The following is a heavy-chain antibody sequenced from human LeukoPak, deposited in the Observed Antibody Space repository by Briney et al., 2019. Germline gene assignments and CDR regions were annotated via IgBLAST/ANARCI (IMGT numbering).Heavy chain of an antibody. J-gene: IGHJ5*02. CDR2: IKQDGSEK. V-gene: IGHV3-7*01. CDR1: GFTFSNYW. Sequence: GGSLRLSCAASGFTFSNYWMSWVRQAPGKGLEWVANIKQDGSEKYYVDSVKGRFTLSRDNAKNSLYLQMNSLRAEDTAVYYCAREINNWFDPWGQGTLVTVSS. CDR3: AREINNWFDP.